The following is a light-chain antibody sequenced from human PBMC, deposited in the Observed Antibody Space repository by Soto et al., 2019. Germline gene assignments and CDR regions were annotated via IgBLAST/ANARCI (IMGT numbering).Light chain of an antibody. V-gene: IGKV1-5*03. CDR1: QSISSW. Sequence: DIQMTQSPSTLSASVGDRVTITGRASQSISSWLAWYQQKPGKAPKLLIYKASNLESGVPSRFSGSQSGTEFTLTISSLQPDDFATYFCQQYNDYSPRTFGQGTKVEIK. CDR3: QQYNDYSPRT. CDR2: KAS. J-gene: IGKJ1*01.